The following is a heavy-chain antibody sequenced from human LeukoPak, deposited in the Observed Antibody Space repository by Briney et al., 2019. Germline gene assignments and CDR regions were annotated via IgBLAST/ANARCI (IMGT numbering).Heavy chain of an antibody. CDR2: INPNSGGT. Sequence: ASVTVSCKASGYTFTCYYMHWVREAPGQGLEWMGWINPNSGGTNYAQKFQGRVTITRDTAISTAYMELSRLRSDDTAVYYCARVSIVVVPAACFDPRGQGTLVTVSS. CDR3: ARVSIVVVPAACFDP. CDR1: GYTFTCYY. V-gene: IGHV1-2*02. D-gene: IGHD2-2*01. J-gene: IGHJ5*02.